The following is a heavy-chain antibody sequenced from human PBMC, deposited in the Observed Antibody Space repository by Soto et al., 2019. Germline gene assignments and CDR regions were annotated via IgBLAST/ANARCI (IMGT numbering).Heavy chain of an antibody. CDR2: ISNSDYTT. Sequence: NPGGSLRLSCVASGITLSDNYMTWIRQAPGKGLEWLSYISNSDYTTYYADSVKGRFTISRDNAKNSLYLQLNGLRVEDTAVYYCASGKWSLDYWGQGILVTVSS. J-gene: IGHJ4*02. V-gene: IGHV3-11*01. D-gene: IGHD2-8*01. CDR1: GITLSDNY. CDR3: ASGKWSLDY.